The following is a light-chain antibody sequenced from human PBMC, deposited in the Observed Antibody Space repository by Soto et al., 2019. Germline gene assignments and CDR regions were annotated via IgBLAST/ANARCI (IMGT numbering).Light chain of an antibody. CDR1: QSVTTR. CDR2: GAS. J-gene: IGKJ5*01. V-gene: IGKV3-20*01. CDR3: QQYGGSPIT. Sequence: EIVLTQSPDTLSLSPGGRATLSCRASQSVTTRLAWYQQKPGQPPRLLISGASVRASGVPVRISGSGSGTEFTLTISRLEPEDFALYYCQQYGGSPITFGLGTRLEVK.